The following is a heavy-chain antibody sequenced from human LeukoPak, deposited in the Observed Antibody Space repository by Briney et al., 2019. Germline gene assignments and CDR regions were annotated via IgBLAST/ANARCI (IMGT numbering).Heavy chain of an antibody. CDR1: GYTFTGHY. Sequence: GASVKVSCKASGYTFTGHYMNWVRQAPGQGLEWMGRIIPIFGTANYAQKFQGRVTITTDESTSTAYMELSSLRSEDTAVYYCARATVSGWSFDYWGQGTLVTVSS. D-gene: IGHD6-19*01. V-gene: IGHV1-69*05. CDR2: IIPIFGTA. J-gene: IGHJ4*02. CDR3: ARATVSGWSFDY.